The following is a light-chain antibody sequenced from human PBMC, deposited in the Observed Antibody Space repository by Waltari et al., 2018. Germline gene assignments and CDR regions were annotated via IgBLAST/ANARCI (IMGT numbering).Light chain of an antibody. Sequence: DIVMTQSQLYLSVTPGEPASISCRSSQSLLHTNGYSYLDWYLQKPGQSPQLLIYMGSNRASGVPDRFSGSGSGTDFTLKISRVEAEDVGVYYCMQVLETSLFTFGPGTRVDIK. CDR1: QSLLHTNGYSY. CDR2: MGS. CDR3: MQVLETSLFT. J-gene: IGKJ3*01. V-gene: IGKV2-28*01.